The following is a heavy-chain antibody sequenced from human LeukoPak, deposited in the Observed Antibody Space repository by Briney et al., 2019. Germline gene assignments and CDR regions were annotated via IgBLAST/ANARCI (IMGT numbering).Heavy chain of an antibody. Sequence: ASVKVSCKASGYTFTGYYMHWVRQAPGQGLEWMGWINPNSGGTNYAQKFQGRVTMTRDTSISTAYMKLSRLRSDDTAVYYCAREAFAVGSLNWFDPWGQGTLVTVSS. V-gene: IGHV1-2*02. J-gene: IGHJ5*02. D-gene: IGHD6-13*01. CDR3: AREAFAVGSLNWFDP. CDR2: INPNSGGT. CDR1: GYTFTGYY.